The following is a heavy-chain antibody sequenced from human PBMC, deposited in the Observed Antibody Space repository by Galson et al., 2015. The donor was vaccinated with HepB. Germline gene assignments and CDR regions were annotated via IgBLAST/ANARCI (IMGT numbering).Heavy chain of an antibody. CDR3: ARDLYLRWLRSYYFDS. D-gene: IGHD5-12*01. J-gene: IGHJ4*02. CDR1: GFTFSSYS. V-gene: IGHV3-48*01. Sequence: SLRLSCAASGFTFSSYSMNWVRQAPGKGLEWASYISSSSSTIYYADSVKGRFTISRDNAKNSLYLQMNSLRAEDTAVYYCARDLYLRWLRSYYFDSWGQGTLVTVSS. CDR2: ISSSSSTI.